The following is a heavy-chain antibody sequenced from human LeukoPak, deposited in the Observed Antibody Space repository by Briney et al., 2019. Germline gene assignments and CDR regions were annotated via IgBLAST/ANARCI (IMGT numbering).Heavy chain of an antibody. Sequence: SETLSLTCAVYGGSFSGYYWRWIRQPPGKGLEWIGDISHSGSTNYNPSLKSRVTISVDTSKNQFSLKLSSVTAADTAVYYCARVRVAAIRNKPMNYYYYGMDVWGQGTTVTVSS. D-gene: IGHD2-2*02. CDR3: ARVRVAAIRNKPMNYYYYGMDV. V-gene: IGHV4-34*01. J-gene: IGHJ6*02. CDR1: GGSFSGYY. CDR2: ISHSGST.